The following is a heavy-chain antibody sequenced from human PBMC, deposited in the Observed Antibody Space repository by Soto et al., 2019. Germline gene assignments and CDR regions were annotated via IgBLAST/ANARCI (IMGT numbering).Heavy chain of an antibody. CDR1: GGSISSDSFY. Sequence: PSETLSLTCTVSGGSISSDSFYWAWIRQPPGKGLEWIGIIYYSGDTYYNPSLAGRLTMSADTSNQFSLTLRSVTAADTALYYCARNQPQRYCSGGTCRPAYGMDVWGQGTTVTVSS. CDR2: IYYSGDT. J-gene: IGHJ6*02. CDR3: ARNQPQRYCSGGTCRPAYGMDV. D-gene: IGHD2-15*01. V-gene: IGHV4-39*01.